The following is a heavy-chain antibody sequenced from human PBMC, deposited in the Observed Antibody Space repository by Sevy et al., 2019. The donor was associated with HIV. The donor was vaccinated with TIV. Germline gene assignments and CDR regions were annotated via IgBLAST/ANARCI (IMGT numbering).Heavy chain of an antibody. J-gene: IGHJ4*02. CDR2: ISGFNNYI. CDR3: ARGASSGWDYFDY. CDR1: GFTFSTYS. Sequence: GGSLRLSCAASGFTFSTYSMSWVRQAPGKGLEWVSYISGFNNYIYYADSLRGRFTISRDNVKNSLYLQMSNLRAEDTAVYYCARGASSGWDYFDYWGQGTLVTVSS. D-gene: IGHD6-19*01. V-gene: IGHV3-21*01.